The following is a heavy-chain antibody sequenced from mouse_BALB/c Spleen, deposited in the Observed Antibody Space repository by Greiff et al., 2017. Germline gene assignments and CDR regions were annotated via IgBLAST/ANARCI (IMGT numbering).Heavy chain of an antibody. J-gene: IGHJ4*01. V-gene: IGHV1-7*01. D-gene: IGHD1-1*01. CDR1: GYTFTSYW. CDR3: ARSPPFTTVVARAMDY. Sequence: QVQLKESGAELAKPGASVKMSCKASGYTFTSYWMHWVKQRPGQGLEWIGYINPSTGYTEYNQKFKDKATLTADKSSSTAYMQLSSLTSEDSAVYYCARSPPFTTVVARAMDYWGQGTSVTVSS. CDR2: INPSTGYT.